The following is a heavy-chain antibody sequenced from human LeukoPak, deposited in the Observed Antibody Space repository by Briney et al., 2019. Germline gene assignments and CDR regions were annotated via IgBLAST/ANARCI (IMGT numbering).Heavy chain of an antibody. Sequence: ASVKVSCKASGGTFSSYAINWVRQAPGQGLEWMGWISVYNGNTNYAQKLQGRVTMTTDTSTSTAYMELRSLRSDDTAVYYCARGTTPDYWGQGTLVTVSS. CDR2: ISVYNGNT. V-gene: IGHV1-18*01. D-gene: IGHD1-1*01. J-gene: IGHJ4*02. CDR3: ARGTTPDY. CDR1: GGTFSSYA.